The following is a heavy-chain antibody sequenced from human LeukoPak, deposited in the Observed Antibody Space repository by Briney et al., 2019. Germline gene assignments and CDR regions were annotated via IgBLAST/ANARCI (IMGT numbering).Heavy chain of an antibody. Sequence: GGSLRLSCAASGLTFSTYWMSWVRQAPGKGLEWVANIKQDGSEKYSVDSVKGLFTISRDNTKNSLFLQMNSLRVEDTAVYYCARDLGLLRGFDYWGQGTLVTVSS. D-gene: IGHD1-26*01. CDR2: IKQDGSEK. CDR1: GLTFSTYW. CDR3: ARDLGLLRGFDY. V-gene: IGHV3-7*01. J-gene: IGHJ4*02.